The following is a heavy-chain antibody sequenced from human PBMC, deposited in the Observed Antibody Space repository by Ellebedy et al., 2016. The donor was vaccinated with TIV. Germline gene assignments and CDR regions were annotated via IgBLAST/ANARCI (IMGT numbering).Heavy chain of an antibody. CDR3: TRVKDGSGSYHDY. Sequence: MPSETLSLTCTVSGGSISSGGYYWSWIRQHPGKGLEWIGYIYYSGSTYYNPSLKSRVTISVDTSKNQFSLKLSSVTAAETAVYYCTRVKDGSGSYHDYWGQGTLVTVSS. D-gene: IGHD3-10*01. J-gene: IGHJ4*02. V-gene: IGHV4-31*03. CDR2: IYYSGST. CDR1: GGSISSGGYY.